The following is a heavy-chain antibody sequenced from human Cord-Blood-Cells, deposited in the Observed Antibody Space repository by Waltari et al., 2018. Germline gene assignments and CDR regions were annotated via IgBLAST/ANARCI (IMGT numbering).Heavy chain of an antibody. CDR1: GGCFRVYY. CDR2: INHSGST. V-gene: IGHV4-34*01. D-gene: IGHD1-7*01. CDR3: ARSRTIYAFDI. Sequence: QVQLQQWGAGLMKPSKTLSHTCAFYGGCFRVYYWCWIRQPPVKGLEWIGEINHSGSTNYNPSLKSRVTISVDTSKNQFSLKLSSVTAADTAVYYCARSRTIYAFDIWGQGTMVTVSS. J-gene: IGHJ3*02.